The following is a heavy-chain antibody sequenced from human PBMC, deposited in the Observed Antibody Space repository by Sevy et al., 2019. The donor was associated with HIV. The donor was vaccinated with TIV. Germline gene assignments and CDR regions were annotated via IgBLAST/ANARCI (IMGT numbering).Heavy chain of an antibody. D-gene: IGHD6-19*01. CDR2: ISRTSRTI. J-gene: IGHJ4*02. CDR1: GFTFSSYS. Sequence: GGSLRLSCAASGFTFSSYSMNWVRQAPGKGLEWVSYISRTSRTIYYADSVEGRCTISRDKAKNSLYLQMNSLRTEDTAVYYCARAYSGGWPQGAWTDYWGQGTLVTVSS. V-gene: IGHV3-48*01. CDR3: ARAYSGGWPQGAWTDY.